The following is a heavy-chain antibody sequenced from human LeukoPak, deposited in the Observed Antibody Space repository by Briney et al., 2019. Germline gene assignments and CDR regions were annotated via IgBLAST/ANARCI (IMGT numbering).Heavy chain of an antibody. Sequence: GGSLRLSCAASGFTFSSYGMHWVRQAPGKGLEWVAFIRYDGSNKYYADSVKGRFTISRDNSKNTLYLQMNSLRAEDTAVYYCAKDRAAYDILTGNIFDYWGQGTLVTVSS. J-gene: IGHJ4*02. CDR3: AKDRAAYDILTGNIFDY. CDR1: GFTFSSYG. D-gene: IGHD3-9*01. V-gene: IGHV3-30*02. CDR2: IRYDGSNK.